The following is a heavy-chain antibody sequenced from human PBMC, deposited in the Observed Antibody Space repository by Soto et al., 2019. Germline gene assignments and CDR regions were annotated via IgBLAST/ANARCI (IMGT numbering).Heavy chain of an antibody. CDR3: AKATSATCTGSICYSFDY. CDR1: GFTFSSYA. Sequence: VGSLILSCVASGFTFSSYAMSWVRQAPGQRLEWVATFSGGRDTTWHADSVKGRFTVSRDSSKNTLSLQMNSLRPEDTALYYCAKATSATCTGSICYSFDYWGQGTLVTVSS. J-gene: IGHJ4*02. D-gene: IGHD2-21*01. V-gene: IGHV3-23*01. CDR2: FSGGRDTT.